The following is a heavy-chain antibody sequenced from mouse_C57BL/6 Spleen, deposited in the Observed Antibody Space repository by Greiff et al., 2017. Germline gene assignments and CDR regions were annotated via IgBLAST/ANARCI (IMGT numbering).Heavy chain of an antibody. CDR3: HLYYGDYYAMDY. CDR2: IDPEGGET. CDR1: GFNIKDYY. V-gene: IGHV14-2*01. Sequence: EVKVVESGAELVQPGATVKLSCTASGFNIKDYYMHWVKQRTEQGLEWIGRIDPEGGETKYAAIFQGLATIKADTYSNTAYQQLSILASEDTAVYYCHLYYGDYYAMDYWGQGTSVTVSS. J-gene: IGHJ4*01. D-gene: IGHD1-1*02.